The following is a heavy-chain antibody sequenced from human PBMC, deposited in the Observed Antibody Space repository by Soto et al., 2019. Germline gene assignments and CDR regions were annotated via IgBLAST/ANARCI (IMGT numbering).Heavy chain of an antibody. CDR2: INHSGST. CDR1: GGSFSGYY. D-gene: IGHD4-17*01. J-gene: IGHJ6*02. V-gene: IGHV4-34*01. Sequence: QVQLQQWGAGLLKPSETLSLTCAVYGGSFSGYYWSWIRQPPGKGLEWIGEINHSGSTNYNPSLKSRVTITVDTSKNQFSLKLSSVTAADTAVYYCARIERDVDYSLYYYYGMDVWGQGTTVTVSS. CDR3: ARIERDVDYSLYYYYGMDV.